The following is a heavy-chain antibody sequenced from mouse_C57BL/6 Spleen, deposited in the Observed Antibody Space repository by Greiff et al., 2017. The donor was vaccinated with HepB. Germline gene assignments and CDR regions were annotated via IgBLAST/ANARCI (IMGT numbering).Heavy chain of an antibody. V-gene: IGHV1-31*01. CDR1: GYSFTGYY. CDR3: ARADYDYDGAWFAY. D-gene: IGHD2-4*01. CDR2: IYPYNGVS. J-gene: IGHJ3*01. Sequence: VQLKESGPELVKPGASVKISCKASGYSFTGYYMHWVKQSHGNILDWIGYIYPYNGVSSYNQKFKGKATLTVDKSSSTAYMELRSLTSEDSAVYYCARADYDYDGAWFAYWGQGTLVTVSA.